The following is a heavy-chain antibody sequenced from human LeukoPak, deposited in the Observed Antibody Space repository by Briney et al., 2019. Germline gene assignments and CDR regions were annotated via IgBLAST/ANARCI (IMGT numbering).Heavy chain of an antibody. V-gene: IGHV1-2*02. CDR1: GYTFTGYY. CDR3: AREGRYCSGGSCYSGVAAFDI. J-gene: IGHJ3*02. D-gene: IGHD2-15*01. CDR2: INPNSGGT. Sequence: GASVKVSCKASGYTFTGYYMHWVRQAPGQGLEWMGWINPNSGGTNYAQKFQGRVTMTRDTSISTAYMELSRLSSDDTAVYYCAREGRYCSGGSCYSGVAAFDIWGQGTMVTVSS.